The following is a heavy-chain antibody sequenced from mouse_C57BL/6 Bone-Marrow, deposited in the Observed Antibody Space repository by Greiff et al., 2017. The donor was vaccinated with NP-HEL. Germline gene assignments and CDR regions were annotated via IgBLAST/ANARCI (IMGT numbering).Heavy chain of an antibody. CDR2: ISNGGGST. J-gene: IGHJ3*01. CDR3: ARQLAY. CDR1: GFTFSDYY. V-gene: IGHV5-12*01. Sequence: EVKLVESGGGLVQPGGSLKLSCAASGFTFSDYYMYWVRQTPEKRLEWVAYISNGGGSTYYPDNVKGRFTISRDNAKTTLYLQMSRLKSEDTAMYYCARQLAYWGQGTLVTVSA.